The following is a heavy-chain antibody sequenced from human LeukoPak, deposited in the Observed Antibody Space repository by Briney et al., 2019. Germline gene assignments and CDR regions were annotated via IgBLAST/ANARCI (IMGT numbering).Heavy chain of an antibody. CDR3: ARGPSYYYDSSGYYSPFDI. CDR1: GGSIDTATLF. Sequence: SETLSLTCTLSGGSIDTATLFWGWIRQPPGKGLEYIGSIFYIGSTYYNPSLRGRVTMSVDTSRKQVSLKLSSVTAADTAVYYCARGPSYYYDSSGYYSPFDIWGQGTMVTVSS. D-gene: IGHD3-22*01. CDR2: IFYIGST. V-gene: IGHV4-39*01. J-gene: IGHJ3*02.